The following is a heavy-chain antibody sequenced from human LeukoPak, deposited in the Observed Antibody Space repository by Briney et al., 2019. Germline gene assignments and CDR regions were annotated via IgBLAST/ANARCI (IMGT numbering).Heavy chain of an antibody. D-gene: IGHD1-26*01. J-gene: IGHJ4*02. Sequence: GGSLRLSCAASGFTFSSYWMSWVRQAPGKGLEWVANIKKDGSEKYYVDSVKGRFTISRDNAKTSLYLQMNSLRAEDTAVYYCARAVVSGSYPIYIDYWGQGTLVTVSS. CDR3: ARAVVSGSYPIYIDY. V-gene: IGHV3-7*01. CDR2: IKKDGSEK. CDR1: GFTFSSYW.